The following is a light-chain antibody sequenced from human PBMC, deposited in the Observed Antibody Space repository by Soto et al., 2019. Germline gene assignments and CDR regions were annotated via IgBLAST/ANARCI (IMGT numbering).Light chain of an antibody. CDR3: QQYGSSPIT. V-gene: IGKV3-20*01. CDR2: GAS. Sequence: ENVLTQSPGTLSLSPGERATLSCRASQSVRSNYVAWYQQKPGQAPRLLISGASSRATGIPDRFSGSGSGTDFTLTISRLEHEDFALYYCQQYGSSPITFGQGTRLDIK. CDR1: QSVRSNY. J-gene: IGKJ5*01.